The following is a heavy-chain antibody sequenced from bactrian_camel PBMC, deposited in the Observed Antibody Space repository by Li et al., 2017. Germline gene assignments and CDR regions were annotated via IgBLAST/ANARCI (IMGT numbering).Heavy chain of an antibody. CDR3: AARLVACGTVIDFDPDIYDYRH. Sequence: HVQLVESGGGSVQAGGTLHLSCRISGGGDSEYCMAWFRQVPGKKREGVAAADFDGRPSYADSVKGRFSISKGNKKNTLHPQMNNVKPEDTGMYYCAARLVACGTVIDFDPDIYDYRHWGQGTQVTVS. J-gene: IGHJ4*01. CDR1: GGGDSEYC. V-gene: IGHV3S53*01. D-gene: IGHD2*01. CDR2: ADFDGRP.